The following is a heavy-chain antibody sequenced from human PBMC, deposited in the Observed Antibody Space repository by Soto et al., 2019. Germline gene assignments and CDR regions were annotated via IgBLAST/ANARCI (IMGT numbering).Heavy chain of an antibody. Sequence: QVQLVESGGGVVQPGRSLRLSCAASGFTFSSYGMHWVRQAPGKGLEWVAVIWYDGSNKYYADSVKGRFTISRDNSKNTLYLQMNSLRAEDTAVYYCAREVMVVAGRSFHLGPNDYWGQGTLVTVSS. CDR3: AREVMVVAGRSFHLGPNDY. D-gene: IGHD6-19*01. CDR2: IWYDGSNK. CDR1: GFTFSSYG. V-gene: IGHV3-33*01. J-gene: IGHJ4*02.